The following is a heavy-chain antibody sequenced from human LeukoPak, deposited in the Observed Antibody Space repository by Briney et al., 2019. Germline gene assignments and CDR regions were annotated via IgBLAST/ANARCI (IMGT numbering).Heavy chain of an antibody. D-gene: IGHD3-10*01. CDR3: APGGMEAIGVNWFDP. Sequence: SETLSLTCTVSGGSISSSSYYWGWIRQPPGKGLEWIGSIYYSGSTYYNPSLKSRVTISVDTSKNQFSLKLSSVTAADTAVYYCAPGGMEAIGVNWFDPWGQGTLVTVSS. CDR1: GGSISSSSYY. V-gene: IGHV4-39*01. J-gene: IGHJ5*02. CDR2: IYYSGST.